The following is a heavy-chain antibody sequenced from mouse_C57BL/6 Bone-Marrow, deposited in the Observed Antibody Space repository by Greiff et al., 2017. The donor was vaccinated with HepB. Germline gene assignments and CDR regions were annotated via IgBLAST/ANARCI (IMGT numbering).Heavy chain of an antibody. CDR1: GFNIKDDY. J-gene: IGHJ4*01. CDR2: IDPENGDT. CDR3: TTSTMVTTDAMDY. V-gene: IGHV14-4*01. D-gene: IGHD2-2*01. Sequence: QLQQSGAELVRPGASVKLSCTASGFNIKDDYMHWVKQRPEQGLEWIGWIDPENGDTEYASKFQGKATITADTSSNTAYLQLSSLTSEDTAVYYCTTSTMVTTDAMDYWGQGTSVTVSS.